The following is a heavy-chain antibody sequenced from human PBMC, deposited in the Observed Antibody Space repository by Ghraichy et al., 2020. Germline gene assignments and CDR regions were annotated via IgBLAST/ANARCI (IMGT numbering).Heavy chain of an antibody. J-gene: IGHJ4*02. Sequence: GGSLRLSCAASGFIFNTHNMHWVRQAPGRGLEWVAVIFFDGDEKYFADSVEGRFTISRDNHKDTVVLQMDSLSTDDTAVYYCAKDNQGWAVDYWGQGTLVTVSS. CDR2: IFFDGDEK. D-gene: IGHD1-26*01. CDR1: GFIFNTHN. CDR3: AKDNQGWAVDY. V-gene: IGHV3-30*18.